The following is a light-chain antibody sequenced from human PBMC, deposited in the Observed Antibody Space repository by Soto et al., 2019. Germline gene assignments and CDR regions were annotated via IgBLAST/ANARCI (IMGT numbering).Light chain of an antibody. J-gene: IGLJ2*01. CDR1: SVDVGGYNY. CDR3: RSYAGSDTFV. CDR2: DVS. Sequence: QSALTQSRSVSGAPGQSVTISCTGTSVDVGGYNYVSWYHQHPGKAPKLMIYDVSKRPSGVPDRFSGSKSGNTTSLTISGLQAEDEADYYCRSYAGSDTFVFGGGTKLTVL. V-gene: IGLV2-11*01.